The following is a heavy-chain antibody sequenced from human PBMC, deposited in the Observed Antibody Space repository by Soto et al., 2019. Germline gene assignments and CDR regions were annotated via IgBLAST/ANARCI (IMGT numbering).Heavy chain of an antibody. Sequence: QITLRESGPTRVRPTQTLSLTCTFSGFSLHTSGVGVGWIRQPPGKALEWLALIYWDDDKRYSLSLKSRLSITKDTSENQVVLTMTNMDPVDTATYYCAYRALYSGSYWDGGYFDYWGQGTLITVSS. CDR3: AYRALYSGSYWDGGYFDY. D-gene: IGHD1-26*01. V-gene: IGHV2-5*02. CDR2: IYWDDDK. CDR1: GFSLHTSGVG. J-gene: IGHJ4*02.